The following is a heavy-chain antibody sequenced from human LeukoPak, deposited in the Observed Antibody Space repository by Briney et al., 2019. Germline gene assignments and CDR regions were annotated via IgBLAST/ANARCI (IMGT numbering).Heavy chain of an antibody. J-gene: IGHJ6*03. CDR3: ARTSSSWYVYYYYYMDV. CDR1: GYTFTGYY. Sequence: SVKVSCKASGYTFTGYYMHWVRQAPGQGLEWMGWINPNSGGTNYAQKFQGRVTMTRDTSISTAYMELSSLRSDDTAVYYCARTSSSWYVYYYYYMDVWGKGTTVTVSS. D-gene: IGHD6-13*01. CDR2: INPNSGGT. V-gene: IGHV1-2*02.